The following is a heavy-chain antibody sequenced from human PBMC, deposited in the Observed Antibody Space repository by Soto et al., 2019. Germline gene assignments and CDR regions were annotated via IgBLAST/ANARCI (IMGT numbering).Heavy chain of an antibody. D-gene: IGHD3-16*01. CDR1: GFTFSDYY. Sequence: PGGSLRLSCAASGFTFSDYYMSWIRQAPGKGLEWVSYISSSSSYTNYADSVKGRFTISRDNAKNSLYLQMNSLRAEDTAVYYCARDKGGENWGLWRASLPYYYYGMDVWGQGTTVTVSS. CDR3: ARDKGGENWGLWRASLPYYYYGMDV. J-gene: IGHJ6*02. V-gene: IGHV3-11*05. CDR2: ISSSSSYT.